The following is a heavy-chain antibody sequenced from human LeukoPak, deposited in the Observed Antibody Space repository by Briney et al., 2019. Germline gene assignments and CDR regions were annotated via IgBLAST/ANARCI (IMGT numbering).Heavy chain of an antibody. CDR3: ARGTWLLYYDFWSGYPVRYYYYMDV. D-gene: IGHD3-3*01. Sequence: SETLSLTCTVSGGSISSYYWSWIRQPPGKGLEWIGYIYYSGSTNYNPSLKSRVTISVDTSKNQFSLKLSSVTAADTAVYYCARGTWLLYYDFWSGYPVRYYYYMDVWGKGTTVTVSS. V-gene: IGHV4-59*01. J-gene: IGHJ6*03. CDR2: IYYSGST. CDR1: GGSISSYY.